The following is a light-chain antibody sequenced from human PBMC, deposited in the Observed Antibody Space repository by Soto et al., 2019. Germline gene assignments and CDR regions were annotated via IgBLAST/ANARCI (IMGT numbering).Light chain of an antibody. CDR3: QQYTNWPPIT. CDR1: QSVRSN. Sequence: EVEVPRSPAARSVSPVAGVTLSCRASQSVRSNLAWYQQKPGQAPRLLIYGASTRATGIPARFSGSASGTEFTLTISSLQSEDFAVYYCQQYTNWPPITFGEGTRLEIK. CDR2: GAS. V-gene: IGKV3-15*01. J-gene: IGKJ5*01.